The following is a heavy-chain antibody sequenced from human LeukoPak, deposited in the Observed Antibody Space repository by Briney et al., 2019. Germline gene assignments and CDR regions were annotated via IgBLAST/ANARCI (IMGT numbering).Heavy chain of an antibody. CDR2: IYYSGST. D-gene: IGHD4-23*01. Sequence: SETLSLTCTVSGGSISSYYWSWIRQPPGKGLEWIGSIYYSGSTYYNPSLKSRVTISVDTSKNQFSLKLSSVTAADTAVYYCARGPYGGDAASYFDYWGQGTLVTVSS. CDR1: GGSISSYY. CDR3: ARGPYGGDAASYFDY. J-gene: IGHJ4*02. V-gene: IGHV4-39*01.